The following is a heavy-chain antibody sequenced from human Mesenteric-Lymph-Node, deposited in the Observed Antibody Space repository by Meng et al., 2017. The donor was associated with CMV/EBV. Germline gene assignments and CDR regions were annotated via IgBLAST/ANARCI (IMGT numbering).Heavy chain of an antibody. Sequence: SCAAAGFTLSNHVMHWVRQAPGKGLEWVAIISYDGTNKYYTVSVEGRFTISRDNSKNTLFLQMSGLANEDTAVYYCGRGRGAYYIDYWGRGTLVTVSS. CDR2: ISYDGTNK. D-gene: IGHD1-26*01. CDR3: GRGRGAYYIDY. CDR1: GFTLSNHV. V-gene: IGHV3-30*14. J-gene: IGHJ4*02.